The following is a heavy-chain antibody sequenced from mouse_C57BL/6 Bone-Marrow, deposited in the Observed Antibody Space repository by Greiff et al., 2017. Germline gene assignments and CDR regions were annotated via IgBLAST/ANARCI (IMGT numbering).Heavy chain of an antibody. CDR2: IYPRSGNI. D-gene: IGHD1-1*01. J-gene: IGHJ1*03. V-gene: IGHV1-81*01. Sequence: VQLQQSGAELARPGASVKLSCKASGYTFTSYGIRWVKQRPGQGLEWIGEIYPRSGNIYYTEKFKGKATLTADKSSSTAYMELRSLTSEDSAVYFCARRRGYYYGSRWYFDVWGTGTTVTVSS. CDR1: GYTFTSYG. CDR3: ARRRGYYYGSRWYFDV.